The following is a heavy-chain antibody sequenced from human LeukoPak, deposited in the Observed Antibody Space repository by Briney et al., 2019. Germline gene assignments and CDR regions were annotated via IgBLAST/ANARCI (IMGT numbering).Heavy chain of an antibody. D-gene: IGHD2-21*02. V-gene: IGHV4-31*11. CDR2: IYYSGST. CDR1: GGSISSGGYY. Sequence: TLSLTCAVSGGSISSGGYYWSWIRQHPGKGLEWIGYIYYSGSTYYNPSLKSRVTISVDTSKNQSSLKLSSVTAADTAVYYCASYCGGDCYSGFGYWGQGTLVTVSS. CDR3: ASYCGGDCYSGFGY. J-gene: IGHJ4*02.